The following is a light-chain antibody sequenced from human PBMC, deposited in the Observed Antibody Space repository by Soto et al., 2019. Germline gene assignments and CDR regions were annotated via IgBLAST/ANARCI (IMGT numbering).Light chain of an antibody. CDR1: SSNIGAGYD. Sequence: QSVLTQPPSVSGAPGQRVTISRTGSSSNIGAGYDVHWYQQLPGTAPKLLIYVNSNRPSGVPDRFSGSKSGTSASLAITGLQAEDEADYYCQSYDSSLSGRGVFGTGTKLTVL. CDR2: VNS. J-gene: IGLJ1*01. CDR3: QSYDSSLSGRGV. V-gene: IGLV1-40*01.